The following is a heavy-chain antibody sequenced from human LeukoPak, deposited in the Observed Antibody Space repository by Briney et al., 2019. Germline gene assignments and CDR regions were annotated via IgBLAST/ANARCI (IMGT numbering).Heavy chain of an antibody. D-gene: IGHD5-18*01. V-gene: IGHV1-8*02. Sequence: ASVKVSCKASGYTFTSYGISWVRQAPGQGLEWMGWMNPNSGNTGYAQKFQGRVTMTRNTSISTAYMELSSLRSEDTAVYYCASGYSYGAFDYWGQGTLVTVSS. CDR3: ASGYSYGAFDY. CDR1: GYTFTSYG. CDR2: MNPNSGNT. J-gene: IGHJ4*02.